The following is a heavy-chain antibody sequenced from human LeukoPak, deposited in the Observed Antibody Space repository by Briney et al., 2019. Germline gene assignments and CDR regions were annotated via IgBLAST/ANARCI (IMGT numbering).Heavy chain of an antibody. J-gene: IGHJ4*02. CDR3: AVWFGELYSNDY. V-gene: IGHV3-66*01. Sequence: GGSPRLSCAASGFTVSGNYMSWVRQAPGKGLEWVSVIYSGGSTYYADSVKGRFTTSRDNSKNTLYLQMNSLRAEDTAVYYCAVWFGELYSNDYWGQGTLVTVSS. CDR1: GFTVSGNY. CDR2: IYSGGST. D-gene: IGHD3-10*01.